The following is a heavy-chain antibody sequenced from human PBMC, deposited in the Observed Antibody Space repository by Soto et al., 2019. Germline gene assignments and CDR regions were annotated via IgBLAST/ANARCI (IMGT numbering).Heavy chain of an antibody. CDR3: ARAAKRYFDY. J-gene: IGHJ4*02. V-gene: IGHV1-69*06. Sequence: QVHLVQSGAEVKKPGSSFNVSCKVSGGTFNTFAVSWVRQAPGQGFEWLGGIIPIFGPAFYAQKFQGRVTITADKSTSTAYLELTSLTSEDTAVYYCARAAKRYFDYWGQGTLVTVSS. CDR1: GGTFNTFA. CDR2: IIPIFGPA.